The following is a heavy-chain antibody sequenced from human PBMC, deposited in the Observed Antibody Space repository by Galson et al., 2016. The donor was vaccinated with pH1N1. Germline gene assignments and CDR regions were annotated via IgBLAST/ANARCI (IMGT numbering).Heavy chain of an antibody. CDR2: IHYSGFT. J-gene: IGHJ4*02. CDR3: ASLVRGSYHAPSYYFDF. V-gene: IGHV4-39*01. CDR1: GGSLSSRNFY. Sequence: ETLSLTCTVSGGSLSSRNFYGGWIRQPPGKGLEWIGNIHYSGFTHYNSSLQSRVTISVYPSENQFSLGLSSVTAADTAVYYCASLVRGSYHAPSYYFDFWGLGTLVTVSS. D-gene: IGHD1-26*01.